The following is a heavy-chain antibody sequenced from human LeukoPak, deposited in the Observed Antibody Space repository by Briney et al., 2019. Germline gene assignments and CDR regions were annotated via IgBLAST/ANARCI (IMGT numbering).Heavy chain of an antibody. CDR1: GFTVSSNY. Sequence: GGSLRLSCAASGFTVSSNYMSWVRQAPGKGLEWVSVTYSGGTTLYADSVKGRFTISRDNSKNTLYLQMNSLRAEDTAMYYCARGPTVTAAGHWGQGTLVTVSS. CDR2: TYSGGTT. D-gene: IGHD6-13*01. V-gene: IGHV3-53*01. J-gene: IGHJ1*01. CDR3: ARGPTVTAAGH.